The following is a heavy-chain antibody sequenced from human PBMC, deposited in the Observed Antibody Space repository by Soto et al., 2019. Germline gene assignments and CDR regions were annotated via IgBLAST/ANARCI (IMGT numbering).Heavy chain of an antibody. V-gene: IGHV4-59*01. J-gene: IGHJ5*02. Sequence: SETLSLTCTVSGGSISSYYWSWIRQPPGKGLEWIGYIYYSGSTNYNPSLKSRVTISVDTSKNQFSLKLSSVTAADTAVYYCARAAIPLFGSSTSGYRDWFDPWGQGTLVTVSS. CDR3: ARAAIPLFGSSTSGYRDWFDP. CDR2: IYYSGST. CDR1: GGSISSYY. D-gene: IGHD2-2*02.